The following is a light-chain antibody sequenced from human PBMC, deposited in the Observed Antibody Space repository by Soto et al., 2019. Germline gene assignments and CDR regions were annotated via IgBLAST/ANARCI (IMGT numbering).Light chain of an antibody. CDR3: AAWADSLNGLV. Sequence: QSVLTQPPSASGTPGQRVTISCSGSSSNIGSNTVNWYQQLPGTAPKLLFYNNNQRPSGVPDRFSSSKSGTSASLAISGLQSEDEDDYYCAAWADSLNGLVFGTGTKVTVL. J-gene: IGLJ1*01. CDR1: SSNIGSNT. CDR2: NNN. V-gene: IGLV1-44*01.